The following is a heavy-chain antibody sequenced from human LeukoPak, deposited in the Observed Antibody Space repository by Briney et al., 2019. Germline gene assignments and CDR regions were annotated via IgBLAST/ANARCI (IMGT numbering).Heavy chain of an antibody. Sequence: GGSLRLSCAASGFTFNRYWMTWVRQAPGKGLEWVANIKQDGSEKYYVDSVKGRFTISRDNAKNSLYLQMNSLRAEDTAVYYCARDGTPYYSGSGSLKLSYYYYMDVWGKGTTVTISS. V-gene: IGHV3-7*01. J-gene: IGHJ6*03. CDR2: IKQDGSEK. D-gene: IGHD3-10*01. CDR3: ARDGTPYYSGSGSLKLSYYYYMDV. CDR1: GFTFNRYW.